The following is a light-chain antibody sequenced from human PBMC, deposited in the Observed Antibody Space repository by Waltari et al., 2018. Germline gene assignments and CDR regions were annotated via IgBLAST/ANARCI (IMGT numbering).Light chain of an antibody. J-gene: IGKJ3*01. CDR1: QDIRNW. CDR3: QQANSFPIT. V-gene: IGKV1-12*01. CDR2: ATS. Sequence: DIQMTQSPSSVSASVGDRVTMTCRASQDIRNWLAWYQQKPGKAPNLLIYATSSLQTGVPSRFSGSGSGTEFTLTISSLQPEDFVTYYCQQANSFPITFGPGTKVDFK.